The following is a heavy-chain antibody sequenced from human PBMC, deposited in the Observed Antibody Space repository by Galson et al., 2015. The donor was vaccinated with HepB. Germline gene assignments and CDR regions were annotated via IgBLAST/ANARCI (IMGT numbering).Heavy chain of an antibody. CDR3: SGADYRKGEDY. V-gene: IGHV3-74*01. J-gene: IGHJ4*02. CDR2: IESDGSNT. Sequence: SLRLSCAASGISLSKYWMHWVRQTPGKGLVWVSRIESDGSNTIYADSVKGRFTISRDNAKNMLFLQMNSLRAEDTAIYYCSGADYRKGEDYWGRGTLVTVSS. CDR1: GISLSKYW. D-gene: IGHD4-11*01.